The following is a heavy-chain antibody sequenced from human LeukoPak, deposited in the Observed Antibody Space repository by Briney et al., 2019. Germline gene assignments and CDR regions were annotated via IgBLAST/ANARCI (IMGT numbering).Heavy chain of an antibody. CDR1: GLTFTNYA. V-gene: IGHV3-23*01. CDR3: AKSYNGYESKPDY. Sequence: PGGSLRLSCAASGLTFTNYAMHWVRQAPGKGLEWVSSISNSGGRTFYTDSVKGRFTVSRDNSKITLYLQMNSLRAEDTAVYYCAKSYNGYESKPDYWGQGTLVTVSS. J-gene: IGHJ4*02. CDR2: ISNSGGRT. D-gene: IGHD5-12*01.